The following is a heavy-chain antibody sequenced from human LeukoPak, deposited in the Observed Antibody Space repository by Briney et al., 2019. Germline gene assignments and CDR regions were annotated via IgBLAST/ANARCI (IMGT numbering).Heavy chain of an antibody. CDR1: GYTFTSYG. CDR3: ARGVLLWFGELLRGAFDI. J-gene: IGHJ3*02. V-gene: IGHV1-18*01. CDR2: ISAYNGNT. D-gene: IGHD3-10*01. Sequence: ASVKVSCKASGYTFTSYGISWVRQAPGQGLAWMGWISAYNGNTNYAQKLQGRVTMTTDTSTSTAYMELRSLRSDDTAVYYCARGVLLWFGELLRGAFDIWGQGTMVTVSS.